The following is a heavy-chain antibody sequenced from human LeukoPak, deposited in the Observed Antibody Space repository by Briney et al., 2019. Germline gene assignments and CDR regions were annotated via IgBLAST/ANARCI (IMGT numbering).Heavy chain of an antibody. D-gene: IGHD1-14*01. Sequence: PSETLSLTCIVSGASISSYYWSWIRQPPGKGLEWIGYIYYSGSTNHNPPLKSRVTIPVDTSKNQFSLKLSSVTAADTAVYFCARHWAETTGPYAFDIWGQGTMVTVSS. J-gene: IGHJ3*02. CDR2: IYYSGST. CDR1: GASISSYY. CDR3: ARHWAETTGPYAFDI. V-gene: IGHV4-59*01.